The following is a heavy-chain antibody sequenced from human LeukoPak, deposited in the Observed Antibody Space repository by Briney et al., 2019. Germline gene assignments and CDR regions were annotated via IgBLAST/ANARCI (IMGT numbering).Heavy chain of an antibody. Sequence: GGSLRLSCAASGFTVSSNYMSWVRQAPGKGLEWVSVNSGGRPSYADSVKGRFTMSRDNPKNTVYLQMNSLRAEDTAVYYCARIRDGYNDAYDIWGQGTVVTVPS. CDR3: ARIRDGYNDAYDI. CDR2: NSGGRP. V-gene: IGHV3-53*01. J-gene: IGHJ3*02. CDR1: GFTVSSNY. D-gene: IGHD5-24*01.